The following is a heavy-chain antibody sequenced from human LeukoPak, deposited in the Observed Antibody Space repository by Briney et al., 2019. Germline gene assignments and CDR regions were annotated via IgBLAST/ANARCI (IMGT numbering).Heavy chain of an antibody. CDR2: ISNSSPNI. Sequence: GGSLRLSCAASGFTFISYSMNWVRQAPGKGLEWVSSISNSSPNIYYADSVKGRFTISRDNSKNTLYLQMNSLTAEDTAVYYCASLGIAVAGWGQGTLVTVSS. V-gene: IGHV3-21*01. J-gene: IGHJ4*02. D-gene: IGHD6-19*01. CDR1: GFTFISYS. CDR3: ASLGIAVAG.